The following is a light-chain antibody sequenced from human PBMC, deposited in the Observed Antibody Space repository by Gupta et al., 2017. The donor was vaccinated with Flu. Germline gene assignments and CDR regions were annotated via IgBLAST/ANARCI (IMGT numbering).Light chain of an antibody. CDR1: QSISSY. V-gene: IGKV1-39*01. CDR2: AAS. CDR3: QQRCSYPLT. Sequence: DLQLTPSPSSLSASVGDRVTITCRASQSISSYLNWYQQKPGKAPKLLIYAASSLQSGVPSRFSGSGSGTEFILTISSLQPEDVATYYCQQRCSYPLTFGSGTKVEI. J-gene: IGKJ4*01.